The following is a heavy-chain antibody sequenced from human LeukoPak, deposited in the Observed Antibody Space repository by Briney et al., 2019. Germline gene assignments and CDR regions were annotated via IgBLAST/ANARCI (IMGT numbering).Heavy chain of an antibody. CDR1: GGSISSYF. V-gene: IGHV4-59*01. CDR3: AKYAAMPGQNWFDP. J-gene: IGHJ5*02. Sequence: PSETLSLTCTVSGGSISSYFWSWIRQPAGKGLEWIGFIHYSGTTNYNPSLKGRLTISMDTSKNQFSLKLTSVTAADTAVYYCAKYAAMPGQNWFDPWGQGTLVTVSS. D-gene: IGHD2-2*01. CDR2: IHYSGTT.